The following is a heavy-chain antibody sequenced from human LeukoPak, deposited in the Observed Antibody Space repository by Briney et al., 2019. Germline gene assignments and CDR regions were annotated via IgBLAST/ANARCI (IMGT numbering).Heavy chain of an antibody. J-gene: IGHJ6*02. D-gene: IGHD3-10*02. CDR1: GFTFSNYA. CDR3: ARFMSVSYYYYGMDV. CDR2: ISGSGGST. V-gene: IGHV3-23*01. Sequence: PGGSLRLSCAASGFTFSNYAMSWVRQAPGKGLEWVSAISGSGGSTYYADSVKGRFTISRGNSKNTLYLQMNSLRAEDTAVYYCARFMSVSYYYYGMDVWGQGTTVTVSS.